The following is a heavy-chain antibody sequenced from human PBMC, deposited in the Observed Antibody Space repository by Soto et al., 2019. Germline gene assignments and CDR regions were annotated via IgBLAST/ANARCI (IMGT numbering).Heavy chain of an antibody. CDR3: ARETRSTSPYYYYYYMDV. J-gene: IGHJ6*03. CDR2: IYSGGST. D-gene: IGHD2-2*01. CDR1: GFTVSSNY. V-gene: IGHV3-53*04. Sequence: RGSLRLSCAASGFTVSSNYMSWVRQAPGKGLEWVSVIYSGGSTYYADSVKGRFIISRHNSKNTLYLQMNSLTAEDTAVDYCARETRSTSPYYYYYYMDVWGKGTTVTVSS.